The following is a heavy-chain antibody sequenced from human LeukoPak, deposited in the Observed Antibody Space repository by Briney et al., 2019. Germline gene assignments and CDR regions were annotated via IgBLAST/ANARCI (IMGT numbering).Heavy chain of an antibody. CDR1: GYTFTGYY. V-gene: IGHV1-2*02. CDR2: INPNSGGT. CDR3: AREGGRGNYYAY. D-gene: IGHD1-26*01. Sequence: ASVKVSCKASGYTFTGYYMYWVRQAPGHGLEWMGWINPNSGGTNYAQKFQGRVTMTRDTSISTAYMELSRLRSDDTAVYYCAREGGRGNYYAYWGQGTLVTVSS. J-gene: IGHJ4*02.